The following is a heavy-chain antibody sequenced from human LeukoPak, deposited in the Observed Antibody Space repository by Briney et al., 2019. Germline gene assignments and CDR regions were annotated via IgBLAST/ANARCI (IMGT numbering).Heavy chain of an antibody. D-gene: IGHD3-3*01. J-gene: IGHJ4*02. CDR3: ARDDVSGGNDH. CDR1: GFTFSSYE. Sequence: PGGSLRLSCAASGFTFSSYEMNWVRQAPGKGLEWVSYISTSGSTTYYADSVKGRFTISRDNAKNSLYLQMNSLRAEDTAVYHCARDDVSGGNDHWGQGALVTVSS. V-gene: IGHV3-48*03. CDR2: ISTSGSTT.